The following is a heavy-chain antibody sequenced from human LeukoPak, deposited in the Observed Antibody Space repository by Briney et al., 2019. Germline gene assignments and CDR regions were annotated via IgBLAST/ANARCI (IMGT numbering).Heavy chain of an antibody. Sequence: ASVKVSCKASGYTFASYAMNWVRQAPGQGLEWMGWINTNTGNPTYAQGFTGRFVFSLDTSVSTAYLQISSLKAEDTAVYYCAREGNYYDSSGSPIAEYFQHWGQGTLVTVSS. CDR2: INTNTGNP. CDR1: GYTFASYA. CDR3: AREGNYYDSSGSPIAEYFQH. D-gene: IGHD3-22*01. V-gene: IGHV7-4-1*02. J-gene: IGHJ1*01.